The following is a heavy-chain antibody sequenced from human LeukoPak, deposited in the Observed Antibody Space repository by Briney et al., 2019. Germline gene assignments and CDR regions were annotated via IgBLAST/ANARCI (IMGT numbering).Heavy chain of an antibody. CDR2: ISSSGSTI. V-gene: IGHV3-11*01. CDR1: GFTFGNAW. Sequence: NPGGSLRLSCAASGFTFGNAWMTWVRQAPGKGLEWVSYISSSGSTIYYADSVKGRFTISRDNAKNSLYLQMNSLRAEDTAVYYCAKDSPLWFGELDPRFDYWGQRTLVTVSS. D-gene: IGHD3-10*01. J-gene: IGHJ4*02. CDR3: AKDSPLWFGELDPRFDY.